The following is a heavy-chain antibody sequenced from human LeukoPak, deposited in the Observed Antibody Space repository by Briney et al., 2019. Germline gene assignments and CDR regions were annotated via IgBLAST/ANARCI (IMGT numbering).Heavy chain of an antibody. Sequence: GGSLRLSCAVSGFTFTDYGMNWVRQAPGKGLEWVASIRQDGGEKSYVDSVKGRFTISRDNTKNSLYLQMSSLWAEDTAVYYCARDGTAPGLYFDLWGRGTLVTVSS. CDR3: ARDGTAPGLYFDL. CDR2: IRQDGGEK. D-gene: IGHD6-13*01. V-gene: IGHV3-7*01. J-gene: IGHJ4*01. CDR1: GFTFTDYG.